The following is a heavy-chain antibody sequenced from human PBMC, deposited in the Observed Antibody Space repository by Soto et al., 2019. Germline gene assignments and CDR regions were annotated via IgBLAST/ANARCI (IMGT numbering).Heavy chain of an antibody. CDR1: GGSISSYY. J-gene: IGHJ3*02. CDR2: IYYSGST. V-gene: IGHV4-59*01. Sequence: PSETLSLTCTVSGGSISSYYWSWIRQPPGKGLEWIGYIYYSGSTNYNPSLKSRVTISVDTSKNQFSLKLSSVTAADTAVYYCARDLSIIRQDAFDIWGQGDNGHRLL. CDR3: ARDLSIIRQDAFDI.